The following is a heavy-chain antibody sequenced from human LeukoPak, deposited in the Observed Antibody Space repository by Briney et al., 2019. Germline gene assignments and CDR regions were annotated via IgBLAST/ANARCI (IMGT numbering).Heavy chain of an antibody. CDR1: GGSISNYY. CDR3: AREDPQTTVPEGLDV. V-gene: IGHV4-59*01. CDR2: IYFSGAT. J-gene: IGHJ6*02. D-gene: IGHD4-17*01. Sequence: SETLSLTCTVPGGSISNYYWSWLRQSPVKGLEWIGYIYFSGATNYNPSLKSRVTISVDTSKNQFSLKLSSVTAADTAVYYCAREDPQTTVPEGLDVWGQGTTVTVSS.